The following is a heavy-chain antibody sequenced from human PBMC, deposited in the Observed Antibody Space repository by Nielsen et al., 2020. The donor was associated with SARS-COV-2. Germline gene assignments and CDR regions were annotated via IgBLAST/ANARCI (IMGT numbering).Heavy chain of an antibody. V-gene: IGHV3-9*01. CDR2: LSWNSGSI. CDR3: AKDRWAAASYFDY. D-gene: IGHD6-13*01. J-gene: IGHJ4*02. CDR1: GFTFDDYA. Sequence: SLKISCAASGFTFDDYAMHWARQAPGKGLEWVSGLSWNSGSIGYADSVKGRFTISRDNAKNSLYLQMNSLRAEDTALYYCAKDRWAAASYFDYWGKGTLVTVSS.